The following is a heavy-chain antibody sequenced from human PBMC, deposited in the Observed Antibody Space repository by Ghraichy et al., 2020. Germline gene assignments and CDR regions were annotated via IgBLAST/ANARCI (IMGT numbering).Heavy chain of an antibody. CDR3: ARDPSYYEFGSGHHRGMDF. J-gene: IGHJ6*02. CDR1: GFTFSSYS. D-gene: IGHD3-3*01. Sequence: GGSLRLSCAASGFTFSSYSMNWVRQAPGKGLEWVSYISSSSSTIYYADSVKGRFTISRDNAKNSLYLQLNSLRDEDTAVYYCARDPSYYEFGSGHHRGMDFWGQGTTVTVSS. CDR2: ISSSSSTI. V-gene: IGHV3-48*02.